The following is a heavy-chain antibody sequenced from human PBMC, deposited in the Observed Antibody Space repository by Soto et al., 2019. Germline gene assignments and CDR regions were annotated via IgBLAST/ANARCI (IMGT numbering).Heavy chain of an antibody. V-gene: IGHV3-30-3*01. J-gene: IGHJ4*02. CDR3: ARDGGAY. Sequence: QVQLVESGGGVVQPGRSLRLSCAASGFTFSSYAMHWVRRVPGKGLEWMAVMSYDGSNKYYADSVKGRFTISRDNSKNTGYLQMNSLRPEDTALYYCARDGGAYWGQGTQVIVSS. CDR2: MSYDGSNK. CDR1: GFTFSSYA. D-gene: IGHD3-16*01.